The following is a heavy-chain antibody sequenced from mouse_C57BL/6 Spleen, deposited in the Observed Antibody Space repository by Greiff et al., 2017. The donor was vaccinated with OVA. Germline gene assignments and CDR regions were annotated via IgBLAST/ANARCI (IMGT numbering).Heavy chain of an antibody. CDR1: GYAFSSYW. CDR3: ARESRLTEIAMDY. Sequence: QVQLQQSGAELVKPGASVKISCKASGYAFSSYWMNWVKQRPGKGLEWIGQIYPGDGDTNYNGKFKGKATLTADKSSSTAYMQLSSLTSEDSAVYFWARESRLTEIAMDYWGQGTSVTVSS. CDR2: IYPGDGDT. J-gene: IGHJ4*01. D-gene: IGHD4-1*01. V-gene: IGHV1-80*01.